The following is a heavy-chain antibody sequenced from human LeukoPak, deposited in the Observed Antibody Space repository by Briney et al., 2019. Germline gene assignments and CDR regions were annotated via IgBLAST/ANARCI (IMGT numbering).Heavy chain of an antibody. J-gene: IGHJ4*02. CDR3: AREPLLVGARVGFYFDY. V-gene: IGHV4-34*01. Sequence: PSETLSLTCAVYGGSFSGYYWSWIRQPPGKGLEWIGEINHSGSTNYNPSLKSRVTISVDTSKNQFSLKLSSVTAADTAVYYCAREPLLVGARVGFYFDYWGQGALVTVSS. CDR1: GGSFSGYY. CDR2: INHSGST. D-gene: IGHD1-26*01.